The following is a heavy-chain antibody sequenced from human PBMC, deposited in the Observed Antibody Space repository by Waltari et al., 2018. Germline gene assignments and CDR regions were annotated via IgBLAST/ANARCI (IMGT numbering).Heavy chain of an antibody. CDR2: ISAANGNP. D-gene: IGHD3-10*01. V-gene: IGHV1-18*01. CDR3: ARELYGSYIEY. J-gene: IGHJ4*02. CDR1: GYSCTSYG. Sequence: QVQLVQSGGEVKKPGASVKGSCKASGYSCTSYGISWVRQAPGRGLEWMGWISAANGNPNYAQRLQGIITLTSATSTSTAYMELRRLRSDDTAVYYCARELYGSYIEYWGQGTPVTVSS.